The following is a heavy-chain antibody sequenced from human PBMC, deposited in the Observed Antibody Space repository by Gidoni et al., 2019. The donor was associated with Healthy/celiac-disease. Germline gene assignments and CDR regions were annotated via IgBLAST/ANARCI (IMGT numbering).Heavy chain of an antibody. CDR1: GFTFSSYG. D-gene: IGHD6-19*01. Sequence: QVQLVESGGSVVQPGSSLRLSCAASGFTFSSYGMHWVRQAPGKGLEWVAVISYDGSNKYYADSVKGRFTISRDNSKNTLYLQMNSLRAEDTAVYYCAKDRGSSGWYFDYWGQGTLVTVSS. J-gene: IGHJ4*02. CDR2: ISYDGSNK. V-gene: IGHV3-30*18. CDR3: AKDRGSSGWYFDY.